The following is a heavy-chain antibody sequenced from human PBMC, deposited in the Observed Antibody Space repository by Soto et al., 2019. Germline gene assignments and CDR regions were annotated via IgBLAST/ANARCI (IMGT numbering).Heavy chain of an antibody. V-gene: IGHV5-10-1*01. D-gene: IGHD3-9*01. CDR1: GYSLTNYW. CDR2: IDPSDSYT. Sequence: GESLKISCKESGYSLTNYWISWVRHMPGKGLEWMGRIDPSDSYTKYSPSFQGHVTISADKSINTAYLQWSSLKASDTAMYYCARQMANYDILTGYDYYYYGMDVWGQGTTVTVSS. J-gene: IGHJ6*02. CDR3: ARQMANYDILTGYDYYYYGMDV.